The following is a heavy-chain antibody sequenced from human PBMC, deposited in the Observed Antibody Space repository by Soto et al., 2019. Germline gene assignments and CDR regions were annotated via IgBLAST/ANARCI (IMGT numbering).Heavy chain of an antibody. Sequence: PSETLSLTCTVSGGSISRSRYYRGRIRQPPGKGLEWIGSIYYSGSTYYNPSLKSRVTISVDTSKNQFSLKLSSVTAADTAVYYCARVDGYCSSTSCYGEFDYWGQGTLVTVSS. J-gene: IGHJ4*02. CDR3: ARVDGYCSSTSCYGEFDY. CDR1: GGSISRSRYY. D-gene: IGHD2-2*01. V-gene: IGHV4-39*01. CDR2: IYYSGST.